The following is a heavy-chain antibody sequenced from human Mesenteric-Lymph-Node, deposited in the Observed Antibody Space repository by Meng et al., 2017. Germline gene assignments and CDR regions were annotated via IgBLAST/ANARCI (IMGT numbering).Heavy chain of an antibody. CDR3: ARDRGAARLFDY. Sequence: VNVVQSGSELKKPGASVKVSCKASGYTFTSQAMNWVRQAPGQGLEWMGIINPSGGSTSYAQKFQGRVTMTRDTSTSTVYMELSSLRSEDTAVYYCARDRGAARLFDYWGQGTLVTVSS. D-gene: IGHD6-6*01. V-gene: IGHV1-46*01. CDR1: GYTFTSQA. CDR2: INPSGGST. J-gene: IGHJ4*02.